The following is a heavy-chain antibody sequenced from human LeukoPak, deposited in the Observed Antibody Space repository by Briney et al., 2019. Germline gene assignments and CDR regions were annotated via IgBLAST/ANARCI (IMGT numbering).Heavy chain of an antibody. CDR2: ISSSYNTI. D-gene: IGHD3-22*01. J-gene: IGHJ3*02. CDR3: ARDSYYYDLDAFDI. CDR1: GFTFSSYE. Sequence: GGSLRLSCAASGFTFSSYEMNWVRQAPGKGLEWVSYISSSYNTIYYADSVKGRFTISRDNARNSLYLQMNSLRAEDTAVYYCARDSYYYDLDAFDIWGQGTMVTVSS. V-gene: IGHV3-48*03.